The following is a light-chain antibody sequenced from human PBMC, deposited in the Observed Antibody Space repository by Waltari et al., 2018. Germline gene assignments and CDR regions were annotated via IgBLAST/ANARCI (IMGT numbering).Light chain of an antibody. V-gene: IGLV3-1*01. Sequence: SYELTQAPSVPVSPGQTASIPRSGENWGDNDLNWYQHKPGQSPLLVIYQNSKRRSGIPERFSGSISRKTATLTISAAQAMDEADYYCQAWDSGTVVFGGGTKLTVL. CDR2: QNS. CDR1: NWGDND. J-gene: IGLJ2*01. CDR3: QAWDSGTVV.